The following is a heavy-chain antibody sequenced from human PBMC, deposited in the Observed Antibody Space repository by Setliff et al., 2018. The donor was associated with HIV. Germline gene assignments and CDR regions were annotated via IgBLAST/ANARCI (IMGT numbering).Heavy chain of an antibody. J-gene: IGHJ4*02. V-gene: IGHV4-39*07. CDR1: GGSISSSSYY. Sequence: PSETLSLTCTVSGGSISSSSYYWGWIRQPPGKGLEWIGSIYYSGSTYYNPSLKSRVTISVDTSKNQFSLKLTSVTAADTAVYCCAREGYYYASSGYYPYYFDHWGQGILGTVPQ. D-gene: IGHD3-22*01. CDR3: AREGYYYASSGYYPYYFDH. CDR2: IYYSGST.